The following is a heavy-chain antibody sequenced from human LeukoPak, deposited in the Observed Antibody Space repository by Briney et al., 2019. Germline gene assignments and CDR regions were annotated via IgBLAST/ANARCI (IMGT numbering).Heavy chain of an antibody. CDR1: GFSISSYA. V-gene: IGHV3-23*01. D-gene: IGHD2-8*01. J-gene: IGHJ4*01. Sequence: PGGSLRLPCAASGFSISSYALAWVRQTPGKGLEWVSAVTGGGDGTHYVDSVKGRFTISRDNSKNTIYLQMNSLRVEDTAIYFCGSDPNGDYVGALGYWGRGTLVTVSS. CDR2: VTGGGDGT. CDR3: GSDPNGDYVGALGY.